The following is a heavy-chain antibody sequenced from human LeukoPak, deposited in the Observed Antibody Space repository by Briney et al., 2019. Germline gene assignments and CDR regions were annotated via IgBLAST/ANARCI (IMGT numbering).Heavy chain of an antibody. CDR1: EFTFSSYG. J-gene: IGHJ4*02. V-gene: IGHV3-23*01. D-gene: IGHD3-9*01. CDR2: ISDSGDST. Sequence: GGSRRLSCAASEFTFSSYGMSWVRQAPGKGLEWVSSISDSGDSTYYADSVKGRFTFSRDNSKNTLYLQMNSLRAEDTAVYYCAKGIPLTVFDYWGQGTLVTVSS. CDR3: AKGIPLTVFDY.